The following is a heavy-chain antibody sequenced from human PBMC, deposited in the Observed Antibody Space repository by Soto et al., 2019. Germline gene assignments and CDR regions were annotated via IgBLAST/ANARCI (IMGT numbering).Heavy chain of an antibody. J-gene: IGHJ4*02. CDR1: GFTFGDYW. V-gene: IGHV3-7*05. CDR2: IKKDGAER. Sequence: EVQLVESGGGLVQPGGSLRLSCAASGFTFGDYWMSWVRQAPGKGLEWVANIKKDGAERNYVDSVKGRFTISRDNAKNSLYLQMNSLGVEDSAVYSCAGGIGWTSDFWGPGTHVTVSS. D-gene: IGHD6-19*01. CDR3: AGGIGWTSDF.